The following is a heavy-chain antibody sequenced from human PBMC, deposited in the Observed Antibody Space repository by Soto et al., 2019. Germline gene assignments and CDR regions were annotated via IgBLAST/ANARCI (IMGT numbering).Heavy chain of an antibody. CDR1: GGSISSGGYY. V-gene: IGHV4-31*03. Sequence: PSETLSLTCTVSGGSISSGGYYWSWIRQHPGKGLEWIGYSYYSGSTYYNPSLKSRVTISVDTSKNQFSLKLSSVTAADTDVYYCARARYEFWSGTVYGMEVWGQGTTVTVSS. J-gene: IGHJ6*02. CDR3: ARARYEFWSGTVYGMEV. D-gene: IGHD3-3*01. CDR2: SYYSGST.